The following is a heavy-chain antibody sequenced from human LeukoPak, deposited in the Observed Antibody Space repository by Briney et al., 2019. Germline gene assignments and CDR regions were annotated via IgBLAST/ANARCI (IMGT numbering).Heavy chain of an antibody. D-gene: IGHD1-26*01. V-gene: IGHV3-66*01. J-gene: IGHJ4*02. CDR1: GFTFSSYS. Sequence: GSLRLSCAASGFTFSSYSMNWVRQAPGKGLEWVSVIFVDENTFYADSVKGRFTISRDNSKNTLYLQMNNLRPEDTAVYFCARSTVGTTGAFDYWGQGTLVTVSS. CDR2: IFVDENT. CDR3: ARSTVGTTGAFDY.